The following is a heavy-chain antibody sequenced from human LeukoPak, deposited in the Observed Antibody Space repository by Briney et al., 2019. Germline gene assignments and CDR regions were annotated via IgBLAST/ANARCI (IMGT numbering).Heavy chain of an antibody. V-gene: IGHV1-69*05. CDR2: IIPIFGTA. CDR1: GYTFTSHD. D-gene: IGHD6-19*01. CDR3: ARGSSGLYFDY. J-gene: IGHJ4*02. Sequence: SVKVSCKSSGYTFTSHDINWVRQAPGQGLEWMGGIIPIFGTANYAQKFQGRVTITTDESTSTAYMDLSSLRSEDTAVYYCARGSSGLYFDYWGQGNLVTVSS.